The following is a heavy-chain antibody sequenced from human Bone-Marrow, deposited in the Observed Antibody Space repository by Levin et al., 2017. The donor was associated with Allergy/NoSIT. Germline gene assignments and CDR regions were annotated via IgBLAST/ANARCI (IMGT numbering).Heavy chain of an antibody. CDR3: VKPARPKWLVVWFDP. Sequence: SLKISCAASGFTFEDYAMHWVRQTPGKGLEWVSGIDWKSGGIGYADSVKGRFTISRDNAKNSLFLQMNSLRPEDTAFYYCVKPARPKWLVVWFDPWGQGTLVTVSS. CDR1: GFTFEDYA. CDR2: IDWKSGGI. J-gene: IGHJ5*02. V-gene: IGHV3-9*01. D-gene: IGHD6-19*01.